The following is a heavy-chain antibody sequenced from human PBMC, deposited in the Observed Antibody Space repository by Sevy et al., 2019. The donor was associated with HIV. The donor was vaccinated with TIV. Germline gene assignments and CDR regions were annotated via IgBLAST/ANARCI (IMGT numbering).Heavy chain of an antibody. CDR3: ATDQRVGAAGGPPPAFDI. CDR2: FDPEDGET. J-gene: IGHJ3*02. V-gene: IGHV1-24*01. D-gene: IGHD6-13*01. Sequence: ASVKVSCKVSGYTLTELSMHWVRQAPGKGLEWMGGFDPEDGETIYAQKFQGRVTMTEDTSTDTAYMELSSLRSEDTAVYYCATDQRVGAAGGPPPAFDIWGQGTMVTVSS. CDR1: GYTLTELS.